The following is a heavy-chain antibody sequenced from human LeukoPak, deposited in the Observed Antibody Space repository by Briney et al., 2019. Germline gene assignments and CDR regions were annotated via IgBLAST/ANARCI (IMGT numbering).Heavy chain of an antibody. V-gene: IGHV3-23*01. CDR3: AKGATYGYQFDY. CDR2: ITGSGGST. Sequence: PGGSLRLSCAASGFTFSSYAMNWVRQAPGKGLEWVSTITGSGGSTYYADSVKGRFTISRDNSKNTLYLQMNSLRAEDTAVYYCAKGATYGYQFDYWGQGTLVTVSS. CDR1: GFTFSSYA. D-gene: IGHD1-26*01. J-gene: IGHJ4*02.